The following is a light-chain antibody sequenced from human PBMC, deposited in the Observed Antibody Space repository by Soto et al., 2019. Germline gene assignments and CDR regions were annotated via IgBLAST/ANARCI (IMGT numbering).Light chain of an antibody. CDR2: EVS. V-gene: IGLV2-14*01. CDR1: SSDVGGYQF. Sequence: LTQPASVSGSPGQSITVSCTGTSSDVGGYQFVSWYQQHPGKVPKLIIYEVSNRPSGVSDRFSGFKSGNTASLTISGLRPEDEADYYCSSYTSTTTPLFGTGTKVTVL. J-gene: IGLJ1*01. CDR3: SSYTSTTTPL.